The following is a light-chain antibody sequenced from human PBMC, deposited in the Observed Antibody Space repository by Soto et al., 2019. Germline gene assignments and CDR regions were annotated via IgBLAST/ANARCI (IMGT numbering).Light chain of an antibody. Sequence: DIQMTQSPSTLSASLGERVTITCRASQSFSNWLAWYQQKPGKAPRLLIYDVSSLGSGVPSRFNGSASGTEFILTISSLQPDDFATYYCQQFDRYSWTFGQGTTVEMK. CDR1: QSFSNW. J-gene: IGKJ1*01. V-gene: IGKV1-5*01. CDR3: QQFDRYSWT. CDR2: DVS.